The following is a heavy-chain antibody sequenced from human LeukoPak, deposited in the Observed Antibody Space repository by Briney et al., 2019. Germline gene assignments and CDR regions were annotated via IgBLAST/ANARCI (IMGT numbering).Heavy chain of an antibody. Sequence: GGSLRLSCTASGFTFSNYPINFVRQAPGKGLDWVSAISGSGTTIYYADAVRGRFTISRDNSKNTVYLQMNSLRAEDTAVYYCARAQYYYDSSGYSQYYFDYWGQGTLVTVSS. CDR1: GFTFSNYP. CDR2: ISGSGTTI. J-gene: IGHJ4*02. V-gene: IGHV3-23*01. D-gene: IGHD3-22*01. CDR3: ARAQYYYDSSGYSQYYFDY.